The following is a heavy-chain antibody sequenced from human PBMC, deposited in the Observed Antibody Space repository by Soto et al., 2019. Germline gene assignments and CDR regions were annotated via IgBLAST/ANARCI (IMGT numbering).Heavy chain of an antibody. V-gene: IGHV1-8*01. CDR1: GYTFTSYD. D-gene: IGHD3-3*01. CDR3: ARQYYDFWSGYNYGMDV. Sequence: VASVKVSCKASGYTFTSYDINWVRQATGQGLEWMGWMNPNSGNTGYAQKFQGRVTMTRNTSISAAYMELSSLRSEDTAVYYCARQYYDFWSGYNYGMDVWGQGTTVTVSS. J-gene: IGHJ6*02. CDR2: MNPNSGNT.